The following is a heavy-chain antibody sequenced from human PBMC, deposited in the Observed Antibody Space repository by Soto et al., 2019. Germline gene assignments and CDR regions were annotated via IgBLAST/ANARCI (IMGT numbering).Heavy chain of an antibody. D-gene: IGHD2-15*01. CDR2: ISSSSSTI. V-gene: IGHV3-48*01. CDR1: GFTFSSYS. Sequence: GESLKNSCAASGFTFSSYSMNWVRQAPGKGLEWVSYISSSSSTIYYADSVKGRFTISRDNAKNSLYLQMNSLRAEDTAVYYCARDDVLCDGGRCYGIPLDVWGKGTTVTV. CDR3: ARDDVLCDGGRCYGIPLDV. J-gene: IGHJ6*03.